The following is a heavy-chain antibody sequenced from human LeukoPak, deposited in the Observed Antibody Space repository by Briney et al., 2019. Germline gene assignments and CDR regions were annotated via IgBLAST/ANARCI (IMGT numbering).Heavy chain of an antibody. CDR2: MNPNSGNT. V-gene: IGHV1-8*03. D-gene: IGHD2-2*01. CDR3: ARGGNIVVVPAAPDFQH. CDR1: GYTFTSYD. J-gene: IGHJ1*01. Sequence: ASVKVSCKASGYTFTSYDINRVRQATGQGLEWMGWMNPNSGNTGYAQKFQGRVTITRNTSISTAYMELSSLRSEDTAVYYCARGGNIVVVPAAPDFQHWGQGTLVTVSS.